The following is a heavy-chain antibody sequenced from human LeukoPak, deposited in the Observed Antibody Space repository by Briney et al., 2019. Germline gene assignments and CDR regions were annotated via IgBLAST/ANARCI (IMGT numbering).Heavy chain of an antibody. CDR1: GFTFSSYS. D-gene: IGHD1-26*01. CDR2: IKQDGSEK. Sequence: QTGGSLRLSCAASGFTFSSYSMNWVRQAPGKGLEWVANIKQDGSEKYYVDSVKGRFTISRDNAKNSLYLQMNSLRAEDTAVYYCARDQATVDYWGQGTLVTVSS. V-gene: IGHV3-7*01. CDR3: ARDQATVDY. J-gene: IGHJ4*02.